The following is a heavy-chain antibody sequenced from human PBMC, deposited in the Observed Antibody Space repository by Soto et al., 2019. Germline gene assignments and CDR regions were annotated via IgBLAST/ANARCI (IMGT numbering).Heavy chain of an antibody. Sequence: QVQLQQWGAGLLKPSETLSLTCAVYGGSFSGYYWSWIRQPPGKGLEWIGEINHSGSTNYNPSLKSRVTISVDPSKNQFSLKLSSVTAADTAVYYCARRRGYGGTYYYYYGMDVWGQGTTVTVSS. V-gene: IGHV4-34*01. CDR1: GGSFSGYY. CDR3: ARRRGYGGTYYYYYGMDV. J-gene: IGHJ6*02. D-gene: IGHD4-17*01. CDR2: INHSGST.